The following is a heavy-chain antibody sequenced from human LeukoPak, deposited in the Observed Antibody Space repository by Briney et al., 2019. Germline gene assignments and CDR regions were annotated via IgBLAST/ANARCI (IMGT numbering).Heavy chain of an antibody. J-gene: IGHJ4*02. CDR3: ARDDWLVPAAMMGADY. V-gene: IGHV1-2*02. CDR2: INPNSGGT. Sequence: GASVKVSCKASGYTFTGYYMHWVRRAPGQGLEWMGWINPNSGGTKYAQKFQGRVTMTTDTYTSTAHMELRSLRSDDTAVYYCARDDWLVPAAMMGADYWGQGTLVTVSS. D-gene: IGHD2-2*01. CDR1: GYTFTGYY.